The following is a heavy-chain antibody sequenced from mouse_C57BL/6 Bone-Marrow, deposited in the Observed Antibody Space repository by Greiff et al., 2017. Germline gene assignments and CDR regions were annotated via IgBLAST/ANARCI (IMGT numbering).Heavy chain of an antibody. CDR3: TRDDYDGWFAY. CDR2: IYPGNSDT. CDR1: GYTFISYW. J-gene: IGHJ3*01. Sequence: VQLKESGTVLARPGASVKMSCKTSGYTFISYWMHWVKQRPGQGLEWIGAIYPGNSDTSYNQKFKGKANLTAVTSASTAYMELSRLTDEDAAVYCCTRDDYDGWFAYWGQGTLVTVSA. V-gene: IGHV1-5*01. D-gene: IGHD2-4*01.